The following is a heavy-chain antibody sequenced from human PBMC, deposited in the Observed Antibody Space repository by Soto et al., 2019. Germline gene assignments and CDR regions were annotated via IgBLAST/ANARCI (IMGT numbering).Heavy chain of an antibody. Sequence: GGSLRLSCAASGFIYGTNDMSWVRQAPGKGLEWVSTILGSGGSTYYADSVKGRFTISRDNSKNTLYLQMNSLRAEDTALYYCAKNRAVYDHWGQGTLVTVSS. CDR3: AKNRAVYDH. CDR1: GFIYGTND. J-gene: IGHJ4*02. CDR2: ILGSGGST. V-gene: IGHV3-23*01.